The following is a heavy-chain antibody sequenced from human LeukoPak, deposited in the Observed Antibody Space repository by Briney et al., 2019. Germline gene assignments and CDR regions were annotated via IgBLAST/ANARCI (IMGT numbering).Heavy chain of an antibody. V-gene: IGHV1-2*02. D-gene: IGHD6-13*01. CDR1: GYTFTGYY. J-gene: IGHJ4*02. Sequence: ASVKVSCKASGYTFTGYYMHWVRQAPGQGLEWMGWINPNSGDTNYAQKFQGRVTMTRDTSISTAYMELSRLRSDDTAVYYCARDVRIAAAGDYWGQGTLVTVSS. CDR2: INPNSGDT. CDR3: ARDVRIAAAGDY.